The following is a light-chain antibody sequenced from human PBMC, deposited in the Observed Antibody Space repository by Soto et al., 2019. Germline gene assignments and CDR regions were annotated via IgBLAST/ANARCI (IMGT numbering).Light chain of an antibody. Sequence: QSALTQPASVSGSPGQSITISCTASSSDVGGNKYVSWYQQYPGKAPKLMICDVSNRPSGVSNRFSGSKSGNTASLTISGLQAEDEADYYCSAFTGTTYVFGTGTKVTVL. CDR3: SAFTGTTYV. J-gene: IGLJ1*01. CDR2: DVS. V-gene: IGLV2-14*01. CDR1: SSDVGGNKY.